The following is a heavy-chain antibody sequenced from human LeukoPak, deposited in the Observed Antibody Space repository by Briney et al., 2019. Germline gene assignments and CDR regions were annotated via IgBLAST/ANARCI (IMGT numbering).Heavy chain of an antibody. Sequence: GGSLRLSCAAAGFTFSSYAMSWVRPAPGKGVEWVSAINGSGGSTYYADSVKGRFTISRDNSKNTLYLQMNSLRAEDTAVYYCAKDLEYSSSSGGNWFDPWGQGTLVTVSS. V-gene: IGHV3-23*01. J-gene: IGHJ5*02. D-gene: IGHD6-6*01. CDR3: AKDLEYSSSSGGNWFDP. CDR2: INGSGGST. CDR1: GFTFSSYA.